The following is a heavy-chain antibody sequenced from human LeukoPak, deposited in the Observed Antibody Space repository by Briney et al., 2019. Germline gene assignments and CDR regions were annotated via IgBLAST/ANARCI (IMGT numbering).Heavy chain of an antibody. CDR3: GLSTTTVTTRTIDH. V-gene: IGHV4-34*01. CDR1: GGSFSGYY. D-gene: IGHD4-17*01. Sequence: SETLSLTCAVYGGSFSGYYWTWIRQPPGKGLEWIGEINHRGNSKYKPSLESRVTMSVDTSKSQFSLKLDPVTAADTAVYYCGLSTTTVTTRTIDHWGQGTLVTVSS. CDR2: INHRGNS. J-gene: IGHJ5*02.